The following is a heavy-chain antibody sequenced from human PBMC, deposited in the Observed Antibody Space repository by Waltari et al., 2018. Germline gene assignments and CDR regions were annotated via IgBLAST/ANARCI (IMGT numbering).Heavy chain of an antibody. V-gene: IGHV4-34*01. D-gene: IGHD6-19*01. CDR1: GGSFSGYY. CDR2: INHSGST. CDR3: ARGGSSRWLVRHRFDP. J-gene: IGHJ5*02. Sequence: QVQLQQWGAGLLKPSETLSLSCAVYGGSFSGYYWSWIRQPPGKGLEWIGEINHSGSTNYNPSLKNRVTISVDTSKNQFSRKLSSVTAADTAVYYCARGGSSRWLVRHRFDPWGQGTLVTVSS.